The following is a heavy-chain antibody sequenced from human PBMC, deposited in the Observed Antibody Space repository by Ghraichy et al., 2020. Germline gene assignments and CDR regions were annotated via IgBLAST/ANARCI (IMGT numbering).Heavy chain of an antibody. Sequence: GGSLRLSCAASSASIFGDSWMHWVRQGPGEGLVWVSRITSDGTNTIYADSVKGRFTISRDNANNMLYLQMHSLRAEDTAVYYCATDRFHVMDVWGQGTTVTFSS. CDR1: ASIFGDSW. V-gene: IGHV3-74*01. J-gene: IGHJ6*02. CDR3: ATDRFHVMDV. CDR2: ITSDGTNT. D-gene: IGHD3-3*01.